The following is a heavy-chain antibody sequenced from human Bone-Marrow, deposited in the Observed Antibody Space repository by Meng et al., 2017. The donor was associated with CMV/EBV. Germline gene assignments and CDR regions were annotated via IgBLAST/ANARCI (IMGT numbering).Heavy chain of an antibody. CDR2: IYYSGST. V-gene: IGHV4-39*07. J-gene: IGHJ4*02. CDR1: ISSSSYY. CDR3: AREQYGSGCYYNVAPFYY. Sequence: ISSSSYYWGWIRQPPGKGLEWIGSIYYSGSTYYNPSLKSRVTISVDTSKNQFSLKLSSVTAADTAVYYCAREQYGSGCYYNVAPFYYWGQGTLVTVSS. D-gene: IGHD3-10*01.